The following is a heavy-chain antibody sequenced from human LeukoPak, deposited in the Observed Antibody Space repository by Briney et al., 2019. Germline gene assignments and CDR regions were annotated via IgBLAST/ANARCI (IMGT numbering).Heavy chain of an antibody. CDR1: GFSFTTYS. J-gene: IGHJ4*02. CDR2: ITNNGDTT. D-gene: IGHD3-10*01. V-gene: IGHV3-64D*06. CDR3: VEGWVRGVMNY. Sequence: GRSLRLSCSASGFSFTTYSMYWVRQAPGKGLEYVSGITNNGDTTYYADSVKGRFTISRDNSKSTLYLQLGSLRAEDTAVYSCVEGWVRGVMNYWGQGTLVTVSS.